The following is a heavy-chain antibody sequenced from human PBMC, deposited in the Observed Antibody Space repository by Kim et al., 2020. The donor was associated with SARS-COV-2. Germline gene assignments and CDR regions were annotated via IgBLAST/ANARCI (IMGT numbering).Heavy chain of an antibody. J-gene: IGHJ4*02. D-gene: IGHD3-10*01. V-gene: IGHV3-73*01. CDR1: GFTFNGSP. CDR2: IRTKAHAYAT. Sequence: GGSLRLSCAASGFTFNGSPMTWVRQASGKGLEWVGTIRTKAHAYATLYCASVKGRFFISRDDSENTVYLQMNSLKIEDTAVYYCLSGAGRPNSAGYWGQGTLVTVYS. CDR3: LSGAGRPNSAGY.